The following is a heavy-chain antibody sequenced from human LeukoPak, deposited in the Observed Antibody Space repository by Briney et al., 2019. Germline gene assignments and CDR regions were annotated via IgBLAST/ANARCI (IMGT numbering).Heavy chain of an antibody. CDR1: GFTFSSYN. CDR3: ANLLRWEPY. CDR2: ISSSDSYI. D-gene: IGHD4-23*01. Sequence: KTGGSLRLSCAASGFTFSSYNMNWVRQAPGKGLEWVSSISSSDSYIYYADSVKGRFTISRDNSKNTLYLQMNSLRAEDTAVYYCANLLRWEPYWGQGTLVTVSS. V-gene: IGHV3-21*01. J-gene: IGHJ4*02.